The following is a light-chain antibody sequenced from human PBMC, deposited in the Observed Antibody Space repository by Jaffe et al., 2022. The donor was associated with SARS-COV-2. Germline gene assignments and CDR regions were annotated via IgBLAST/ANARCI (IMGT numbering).Light chain of an antibody. J-gene: IGKJ2*03. Sequence: EIVLTQSPGTLSLSPGERATLSCRASQSVSAGYLAWYQQKPGQAPSLLIYGTSSRATGIPGRFSGSGSGTDFTLSITRLEPEDFAVYYCQQYGNSYSFGQGTKLEIK. CDR2: GTS. CDR1: QSVSAGY. V-gene: IGKV3-20*01. CDR3: QQYGNSYS.